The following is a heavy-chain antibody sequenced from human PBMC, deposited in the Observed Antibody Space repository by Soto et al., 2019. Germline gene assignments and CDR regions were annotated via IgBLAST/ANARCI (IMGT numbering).Heavy chain of an antibody. CDR2: ISYDGSNK. V-gene: IGHV3-30-3*01. J-gene: IGHJ5*02. CDR1: GFTFSSYA. CDR3: ARGGVVVVAANGWFDP. D-gene: IGHD2-15*01. Sequence: GGSLRLSCAASGFTFSSYAMHWVRQAPGKGLEWVAVISYDGSNKYYADSVKGRFTISRDNSKNTLYLQMNSLRAEDTAVYYCARGGVVVVAANGWFDPWCQGT.